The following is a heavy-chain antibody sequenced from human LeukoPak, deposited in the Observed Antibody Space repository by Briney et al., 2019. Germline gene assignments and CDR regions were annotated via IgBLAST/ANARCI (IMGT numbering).Heavy chain of an antibody. CDR2: INPSGGST. D-gene: IGHD5-18*01. V-gene: IGHV1-46*01. CDR3: ARGGTAMEVDY. CDR1: GYTFTSYY. Sequence: GASVKVSCKGSGYTFTSYYMHWVRQAPGQGLEWMGIINPSGGSTNYAQKLQGRVTMTRDTSTSTVYMELSSLRSEYTAVYYCARGGTAMEVDYWGQGTLVTVSS. J-gene: IGHJ4*02.